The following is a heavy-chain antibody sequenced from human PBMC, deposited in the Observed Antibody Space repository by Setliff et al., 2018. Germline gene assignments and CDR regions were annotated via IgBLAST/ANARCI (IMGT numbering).Heavy chain of an antibody. Sequence: GGSLRLSCAASGFTFSTYGLNWVRQAPGKGLEWISYLNNDGTTIYYVDAVRGRFTVSRDNARNLLYLQMNSLRVDDTAVYYCSSYLVSWGQGALVTVSS. CDR3: SSYLVS. V-gene: IGHV3-48*04. D-gene: IGHD2-21*01. J-gene: IGHJ4*02. CDR1: GFTFSTYG. CDR2: LNNDGTTI.